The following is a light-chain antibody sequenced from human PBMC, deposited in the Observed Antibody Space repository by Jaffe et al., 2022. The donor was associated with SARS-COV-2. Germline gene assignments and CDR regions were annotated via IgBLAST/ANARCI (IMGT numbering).Light chain of an antibody. Sequence: ETVLTQSPGTLSLSLGERAVLSCRASQSVRSSYLAWYQQRPGQAPRLLIYGASSRASGIPDRFSGSGSGTDFTLTISRLEPHDLGVYYCQVYGTSYTFGQGTKLEIK. J-gene: IGKJ2*01. CDR3: QVYGTSYT. CDR1: QSVRSSY. CDR2: GAS. V-gene: IGKV3-20*01.